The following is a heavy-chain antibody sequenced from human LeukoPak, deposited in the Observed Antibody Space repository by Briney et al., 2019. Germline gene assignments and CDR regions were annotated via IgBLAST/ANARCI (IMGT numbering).Heavy chain of an antibody. D-gene: IGHD3-10*01. CDR3: ARASGSYGSGSYYYSGMDV. CDR2: IFHSGST. CDR1: GYSIGSGFY. Sequence: SETLPLTCAVSGYSIGSGFYWGWIRQPPGKGLEWIGSIFHSGSTYYNPSLKSRVTISVDTSKNQFSLKLSSVTAADTALYYCARASGSYGSGSYYYSGMDVWGIGTTVTVSS. J-gene: IGHJ6*04. V-gene: IGHV4-38-2*01.